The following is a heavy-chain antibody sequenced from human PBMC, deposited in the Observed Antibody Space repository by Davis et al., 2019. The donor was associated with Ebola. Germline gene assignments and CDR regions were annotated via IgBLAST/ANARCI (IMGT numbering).Heavy chain of an antibody. CDR1: GYTFTSYG. V-gene: IGHV1-3*01. J-gene: IGHJ5*02. Sequence: ASVKVSCKASGYTFTSYGISWVRQAPGQRLEWMGWMNAGNGNTRYLQKFQGRVIITRDTSASTAYMELSSLTTEDTAVYYCTKGLAAAGNWFDPWGQGTLVTVSS. D-gene: IGHD6-13*01. CDR3: TKGLAAAGNWFDP. CDR2: MNAGNGNT.